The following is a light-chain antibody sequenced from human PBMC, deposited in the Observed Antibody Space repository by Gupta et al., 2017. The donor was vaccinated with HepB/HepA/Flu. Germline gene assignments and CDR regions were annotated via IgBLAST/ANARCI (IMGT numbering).Light chain of an antibody. CDR3: QVWDSSSDHYV. J-gene: IGLJ1*01. CDR2: DDS. CDR1: NIGTTS. Sequence: SYVLTQPTSVSLAPEKSAGIRCGGNNIGTTSVHWYQQKPGQAPVLVVYDDSDRPSGIPERFSGSNSGNTATLTISRVEAGDEADYYCQVWDSSSDHYVFGSGTKVTVL. V-gene: IGLV3-21*03.